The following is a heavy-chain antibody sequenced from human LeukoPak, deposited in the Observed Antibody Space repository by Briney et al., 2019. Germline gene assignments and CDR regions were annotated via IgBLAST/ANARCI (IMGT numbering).Heavy chain of an antibody. CDR2: IDPSDSYT. Sequence: GESLRISCKCSGYSFTSYWISWVRQMPGEGLEWMGRIDPSDSYTNYSPSFQGHVTISADKSISTAYLQWSSLKASDTAMYYCARLSYYYDSSGYQIDYWGQGTLVTVSS. CDR1: GYSFTSYW. V-gene: IGHV5-10-1*01. CDR3: ARLSYYYDSSGYQIDY. D-gene: IGHD3-22*01. J-gene: IGHJ4*02.